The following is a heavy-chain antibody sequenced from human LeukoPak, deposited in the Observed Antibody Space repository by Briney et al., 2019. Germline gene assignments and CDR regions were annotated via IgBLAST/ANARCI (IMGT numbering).Heavy chain of an antibody. CDR3: ARDGSGFYYYYYMDV. J-gene: IGHJ6*03. CDR2: ISTVSTYT. Sequence: GGSLRLSCAASGFTFTDYSMTWVRQAPGKGLERVSSISTVSTYTFYSDSVKGRFTISRDNRKSTLYLQMSSLSAEDTAVYYCARDGSGFYYYYYMDVWGRGTAVTVSS. D-gene: IGHD6-25*01. V-gene: IGHV3-21*01. CDR1: GFTFTDYS.